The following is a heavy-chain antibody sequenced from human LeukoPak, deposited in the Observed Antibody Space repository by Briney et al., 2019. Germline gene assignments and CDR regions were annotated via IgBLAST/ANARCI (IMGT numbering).Heavy chain of an antibody. CDR3: ARGSAAGYDY. CDR1: GFTFSSYA. Sequence: GGSLRLSCAASGFTFSSYAMSWVRQAPGKWLEWVSAISGSGGSTYYADSVKGRFTISRDNSKNTLYLQMNSLRAEDTAVYYCARGSAAGYDYWGQGTLVTVSS. V-gene: IGHV3-23*01. J-gene: IGHJ4*02. CDR2: ISGSGGST. D-gene: IGHD6-13*01.